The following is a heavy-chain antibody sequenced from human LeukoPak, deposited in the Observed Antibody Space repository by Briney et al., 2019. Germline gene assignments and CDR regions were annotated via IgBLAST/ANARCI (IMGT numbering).Heavy chain of an antibody. CDR3: ARAPVVPAAADYWYFDL. CDR1: GFTFSSYS. D-gene: IGHD2-2*01. CDR2: ISSSSSYI. V-gene: IGHV3-21*01. Sequence: EGSLRLSCAASGFTFSSYSMNWVRQAPGKGLEWVSSISSSSSYIYYADSVKGRFTISRDNAKNSLYLQMNSLRAEDTAVYYCARAPVVPAAADYWYFDLWGRGTLVTVSS. J-gene: IGHJ2*01.